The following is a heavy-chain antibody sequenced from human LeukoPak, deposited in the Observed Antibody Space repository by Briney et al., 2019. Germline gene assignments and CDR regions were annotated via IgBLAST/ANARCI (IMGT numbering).Heavy chain of an antibody. CDR1: GFTFSSYG. D-gene: IGHD6-13*01. Sequence: GGSLRLSCAASGFTFSSYGMHWVRQAPGKGLEWVAFIRYDGSNKYYADSVKGRFTISRDNSKNTLYLQMNSLRAEDTAVYYCAKDRVAAAAHFDYWGQGTLVTVSS. V-gene: IGHV3-30*02. J-gene: IGHJ4*02. CDR3: AKDRVAAAAHFDY. CDR2: IRYDGSNK.